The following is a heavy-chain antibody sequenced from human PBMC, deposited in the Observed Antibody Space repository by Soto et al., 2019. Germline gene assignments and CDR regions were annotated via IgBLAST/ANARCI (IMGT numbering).Heavy chain of an antibody. J-gene: IGHJ6*03. CDR2: IKQDGSEE. D-gene: IGHD5-18*01. Sequence: PGGSLRLSCAASGFTFSSYWMSWVRQAPGKGLEWVANIKQDGSEEYYVDSVKGRLTISRDNAKNSLYLQMNSLRAKDTAVYYCARKDTAMVRRDYYYYMDVWGKGTTVTVSS. CDR3: ARKDTAMVRRDYYYYMDV. CDR1: GFTFSSYW. V-gene: IGHV3-7*01.